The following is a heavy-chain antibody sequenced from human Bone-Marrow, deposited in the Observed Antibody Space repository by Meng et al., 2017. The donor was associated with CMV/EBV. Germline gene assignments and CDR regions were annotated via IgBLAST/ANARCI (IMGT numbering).Heavy chain of an antibody. D-gene: IGHD3-3*01. CDR3: ARVARPTLFYDFWSGYYGGGYYYGMDV. V-gene: IGHV1-8*03. CDR2: MNPNSGNT. CDR1: GYTFTGYY. Sequence: ASVKVSCKASGYTFTGYYMHWVRQAPGQGLEWMGWMNPNSGNTGYAQKFQGRVTITRNTSISTAYMELSSLRSEDTAVYYCARVARPTLFYDFWSGYYGGGYYYGMDVWGQGTTVTVSS. J-gene: IGHJ6*02.